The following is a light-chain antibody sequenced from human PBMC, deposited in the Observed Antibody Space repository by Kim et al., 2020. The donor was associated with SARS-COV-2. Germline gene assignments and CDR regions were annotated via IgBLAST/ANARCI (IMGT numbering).Light chain of an antibody. CDR3: QSYDTTDVV. Sequence: TVTISCTRSSGSVASSYVQWDQQRPGSAPTIVIYEDDQRPSGVPNRFSGSIDSSSNSASLSISALKTEDEADYYCQSYDTTDVVFGGGTQLTVL. V-gene: IGLV6-57*03. CDR1: SGSVASSY. CDR2: EDD. J-gene: IGLJ2*01.